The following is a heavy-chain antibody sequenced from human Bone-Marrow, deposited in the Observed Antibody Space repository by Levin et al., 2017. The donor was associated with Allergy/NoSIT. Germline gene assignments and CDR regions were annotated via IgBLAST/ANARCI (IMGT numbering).Heavy chain of an antibody. CDR3: ARGKAVAGTPL. CDR2: ITPTSSST. J-gene: IGHJ4*02. CDR1: GFTFSNYY. Sequence: LSLTCAASGFTFSNYYMTWIRQAPGKGLEWISYITPTSSSTKYADSVRGRFTISRDDAKNSLFLQMNSLRAEDTAVYYCARGKAVAGTPLWGQGTLVTVSS. V-gene: IGHV3-11*05. D-gene: IGHD6-19*01.